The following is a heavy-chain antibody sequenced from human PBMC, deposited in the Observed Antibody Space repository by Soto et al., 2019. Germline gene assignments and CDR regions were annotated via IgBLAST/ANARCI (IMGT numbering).Heavy chain of an antibody. CDR2: IYYSGST. D-gene: IGHD6-19*01. V-gene: IGHV4-59*01. CDR1: GGSTSSYY. Sequence: SETLSLTCTVSGGSTSSYYWSWIRQPPGKGLEWIGYIYYSGSTNYNPSLKSRVTISVDTSKNQFSLKLSSVTAADTAVYYCGRASESSGWTDAFDIWGQGTMVTVSS. CDR3: GRASESSGWTDAFDI. J-gene: IGHJ3*02.